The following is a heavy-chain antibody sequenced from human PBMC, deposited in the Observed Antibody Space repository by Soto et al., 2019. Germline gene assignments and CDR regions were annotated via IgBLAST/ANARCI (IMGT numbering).Heavy chain of an antibody. CDR2: IYTSGST. Sequence: PSETLSPTCTDSGSSISSYYWSWIRQPAGKGLEWIGRIYTSGSTNYNPSLKSRVTMSVDTSKNQFSLKLSSVTAADTAVYYCARDGDYEGYGMDVWCQGTTVTV. CDR3: ARDGDYEGYGMDV. V-gene: IGHV4-4*07. J-gene: IGHJ6*02. CDR1: GSSISSYY. D-gene: IGHD4-17*01.